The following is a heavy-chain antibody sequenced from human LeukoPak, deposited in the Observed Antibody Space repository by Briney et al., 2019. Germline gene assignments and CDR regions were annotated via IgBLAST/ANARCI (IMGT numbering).Heavy chain of an antibody. CDR1: GGSISSGGYY. CDR3: ARGENLGYCSSTSCYKNSQKSWTWFDP. Sequence: ASETLSLTCTVSGGSISSGGYYWSWIRQPPGKGLEWIGYIYHSGSTYYNPSLKSRVTISVDTSKNQFSLKLSSVTAADTAVYYCARGENLGYCSSTSCYKNSQKSWTWFDPWGQGTLVTVSS. J-gene: IGHJ5*02. D-gene: IGHD2-2*02. V-gene: IGHV4-30-2*01. CDR2: IYHSGST.